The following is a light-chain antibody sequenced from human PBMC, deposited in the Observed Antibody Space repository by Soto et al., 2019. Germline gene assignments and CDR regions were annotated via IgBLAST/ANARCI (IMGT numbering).Light chain of an antibody. J-gene: IGKJ4*01. V-gene: IGKV1-9*01. CDR3: QQLKSYLLT. CDR2: GAS. Sequence: DIQLTQSPSFLSAYVGDRVTITCQASQGIISYLAWYQQKPGKAPQLLISGASTVQSAVPSRFSGGGSATDFTLTISSLQPEDSATYYCQQLKSYLLTFGGGTKVEI. CDR1: QGIISY.